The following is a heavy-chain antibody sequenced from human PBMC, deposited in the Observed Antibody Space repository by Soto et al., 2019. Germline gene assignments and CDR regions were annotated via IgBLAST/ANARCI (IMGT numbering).Heavy chain of an antibody. CDR3: ARGSGYSYWDDY. Sequence: QVQLVQSGAEEKKPGASVKVSCKASGYTFTSYAMHWVRQAPGQRLEWMGWINAGNGNTKYSQKFQGRVTITRDTSASTAYMELSRLRSEDTAVYYCARGSGYSYWDDYWGQGTLVTVSS. V-gene: IGHV1-3*05. J-gene: IGHJ4*02. CDR1: GYTFTSYA. CDR2: INAGNGNT. D-gene: IGHD3-22*01.